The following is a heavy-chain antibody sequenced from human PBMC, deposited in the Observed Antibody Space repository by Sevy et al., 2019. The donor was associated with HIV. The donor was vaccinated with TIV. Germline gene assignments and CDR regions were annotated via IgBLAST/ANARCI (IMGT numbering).Heavy chain of an antibody. CDR1: GISISSHW. J-gene: IGHJ6*02. CDR2: INQDGSEI. V-gene: IGHV3-7*01. Sequence: GSLRLSCVGSGISISSHWMNWVRQSPWKGLEWVANINQDGSEIYYVDSVKGRFTISRENAKNSGYLQMHSLRVEDSGVYYCARAMGVWGQGTTVTVSS. CDR3: ARAMGV.